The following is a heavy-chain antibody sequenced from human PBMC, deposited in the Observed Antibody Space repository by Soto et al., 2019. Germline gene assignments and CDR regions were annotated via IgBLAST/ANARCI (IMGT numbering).Heavy chain of an antibody. CDR3: VRIRYQLPSSVLWLDP. J-gene: IGHJ5*02. CDR1: GGLLSEPY. CDR2: INHVGGT. Sequence: SETLSLTCAVYGGLLSEPYWTWIRQPPGKGLEWIGEINHVGGTNYNPSLKSRVTMSVDTSQNQFSLRLISATAADTAMYFCVRIRYQLPSSVLWLDPWGQGTPVTVSS. D-gene: IGHD3-16*01. V-gene: IGHV4-34*01.